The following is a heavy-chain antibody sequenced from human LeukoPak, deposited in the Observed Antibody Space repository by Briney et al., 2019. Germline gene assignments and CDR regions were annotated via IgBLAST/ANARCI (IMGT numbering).Heavy chain of an antibody. CDR3: ARGDPMIVVVITDYWYFDL. Sequence: SETLSLTCAVYGGSFSGYYWSWIRQPPGKGLEWIGEINHSGSTNYNPSLKSRVTISVDTSKNQFSLKLSSVTAADTAVYYCARGDPMIVVVITDYWYFDLWGRGTLVTVSS. D-gene: IGHD3-22*01. CDR2: INHSGST. V-gene: IGHV4-34*01. J-gene: IGHJ2*01. CDR1: GGSFSGYY.